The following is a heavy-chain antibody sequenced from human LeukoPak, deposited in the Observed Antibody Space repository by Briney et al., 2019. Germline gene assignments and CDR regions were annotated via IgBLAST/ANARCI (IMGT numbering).Heavy chain of an antibody. J-gene: IGHJ4*02. CDR1: GYTFTGYY. V-gene: IGHV1-2*02. CDR3: ARDLGYYDSSGRDY. D-gene: IGHD3-22*01. Sequence: ASVKVSCKASGYTFTGYYMHWVRQAPGQGLEWMGWINPNSGGTNYAQKFQGRVTMTRDTSISTAYMELSRLRSDDTAVHYCARDLGYYDSSGRDYWGQGTLVTVSS. CDR2: INPNSGGT.